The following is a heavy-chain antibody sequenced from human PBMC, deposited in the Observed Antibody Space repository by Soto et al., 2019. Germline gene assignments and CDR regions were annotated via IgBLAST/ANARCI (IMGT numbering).Heavy chain of an antibody. CDR3: AKDRRKWGDSPFEK. D-gene: IGHD2-21*02. CDR1: GFTFSKFG. CDR2: ISNDGSDE. Sequence: QVQLEESGGGVVQPGRSLRLSCAASGFTFSKFGMHWLRQAPGRGLEWVAGISNDGSDEYYVDSVKGRFNISRDNSKITLSLQMNSLRFEDTAVYFCAKDRRKWGDSPFEKWGQGTLVTVSS. V-gene: IGHV3-30*18. J-gene: IGHJ4*02.